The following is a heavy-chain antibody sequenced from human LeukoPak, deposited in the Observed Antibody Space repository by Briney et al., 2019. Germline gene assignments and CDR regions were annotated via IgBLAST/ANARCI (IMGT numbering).Heavy chain of an antibody. D-gene: IGHD2-15*01. CDR3: ATPVQKEVVVVAANDY. CDR2: ISYDGSNK. Sequence: PGRSLRLSCAASGFTFSSYAMHWVRQAPGKGPEWVAVISYDGSNKYYADSVKGRFTISRDNSKNTLYLQMNSLRAEDTAVYYCATPVQKEVVVVAANDYWGQGTLVTVSS. CDR1: GFTFSSYA. J-gene: IGHJ4*02. V-gene: IGHV3-30-3*01.